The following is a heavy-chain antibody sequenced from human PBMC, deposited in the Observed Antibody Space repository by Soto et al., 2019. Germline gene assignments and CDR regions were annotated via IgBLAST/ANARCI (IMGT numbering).Heavy chain of an antibody. CDR2: IGSRGDST. Sequence: EVQLLESGGGLVQPGGSLRLSCAASGFTFSSFAMSWVRQAPGKGLEWVSAIGSRGDSTYYADSVKGRFTNSRDNSKNTLYLQMNSLRADDTAVYYCAKDLIYGYNSGRPFDSWGQGTLVTVSS. J-gene: IGHJ4*02. CDR3: AKDLIYGYNSGRPFDS. CDR1: GFTFSSFA. V-gene: IGHV3-23*01. D-gene: IGHD6-19*01.